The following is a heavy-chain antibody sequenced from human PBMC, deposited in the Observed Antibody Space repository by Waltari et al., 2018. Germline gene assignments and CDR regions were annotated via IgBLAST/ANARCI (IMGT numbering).Heavy chain of an antibody. J-gene: IGHJ4*02. D-gene: IGHD2-15*01. V-gene: IGHV3-74*03. Sequence: EEQLVESGGGLVQPGGSLRLSCAVSGFLYNDYWMDWVRQAPGQGLVWVSRIKSDGTNIKYADSVRGRFTISRDSAKNTFYLQMNSLRAEDTAVYYCTRNPGYWGQGTLVTVAS. CDR1: GFLYNDYW. CDR2: IKSDGTNI. CDR3: TRNPGY.